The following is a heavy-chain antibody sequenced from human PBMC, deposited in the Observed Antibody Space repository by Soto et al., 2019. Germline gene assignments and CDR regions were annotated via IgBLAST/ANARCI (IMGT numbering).Heavy chain of an antibody. CDR2: VAHNGGT. CDR1: GDSTSSNQ. J-gene: IGHJ4*02. D-gene: IGHD1-26*01. Sequence: PSETLSLTCTVSGDSTSSNQWAWIRQAPGKGLEWIGYVAHNGGTNYNPSLQSRLTVSKDMSRNQFSLKLSSVTAADTAVYYCARDRLGSLDYWGQGTLVTVS. CDR3: ARDRLGSLDY. V-gene: IGHV4-59*01.